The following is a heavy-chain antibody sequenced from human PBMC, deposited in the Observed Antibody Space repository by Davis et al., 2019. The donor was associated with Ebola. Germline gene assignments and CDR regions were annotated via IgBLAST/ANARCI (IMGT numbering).Heavy chain of an antibody. CDR1: GGSFSGYY. CDR2: IYYSGST. J-gene: IGHJ4*02. CDR3: ATSGKAPDY. Sequence: SETLSLTCAVYGGSFSGYYWNWIRQPPGKGPEWIACIYYSGSTNYNPSLKSRVTMSVDTSKNQFSLKLRSVTAADTAVYYCATSGKAPDYWGQGTLVTVSS. V-gene: IGHV4-59*01.